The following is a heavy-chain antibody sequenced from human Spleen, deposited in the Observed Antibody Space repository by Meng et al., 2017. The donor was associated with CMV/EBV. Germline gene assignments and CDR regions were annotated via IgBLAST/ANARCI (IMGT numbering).Heavy chain of an antibody. Sequence: CIVSGGSIGDYFWSYVRQPPGKGLEWIGYIHSSGIIRYNPSLKRRVTMSVDTSKSQFSLNLTSVSAADTAVYFCAGRDYGRSSRPIDYWGQGALVTVSS. CDR2: IHSSGII. D-gene: IGHD6-6*01. J-gene: IGHJ4*02. CDR3: AGRDYGRSSRPIDY. V-gene: IGHV4-59*01. CDR1: GGSIGDYF.